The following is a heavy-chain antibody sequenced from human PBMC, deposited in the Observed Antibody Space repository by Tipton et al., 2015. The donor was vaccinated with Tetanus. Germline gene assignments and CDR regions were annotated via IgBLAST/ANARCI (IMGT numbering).Heavy chain of an antibody. J-gene: IGHJ1*01. CDR3: ARLIVGATTSEYFQH. D-gene: IGHD1-26*01. Sequence: GLVKPSETLSLTCSVSGGSISSYYWSWIRQPPGKGLEWIGYIYYSGSTNYNPSLKSRVTTSVDTSKNQFPLKLSSVTAADTAVYYCARLIVGATTSEYFQHWGQGTLVTVSS. CDR2: IYYSGST. V-gene: IGHV4-59*08. CDR1: GGSISSYY.